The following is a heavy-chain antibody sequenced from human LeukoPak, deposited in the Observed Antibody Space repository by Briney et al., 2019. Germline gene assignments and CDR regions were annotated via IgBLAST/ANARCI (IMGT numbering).Heavy chain of an antibody. Sequence: GASVKVSCKASGYTFTSYGISWVRQAPGQGLEWMGWISAYNGNTNYAQKLQGRVTMTTDTSTSTAYMELRSLRSDDTAVYYCARGSEAFGEFHGFDYWGQGTLVTVSS. CDR1: GYTFTSYG. CDR3: ARGSEAFGEFHGFDY. D-gene: IGHD3-10*01. J-gene: IGHJ4*02. V-gene: IGHV1-18*01. CDR2: ISAYNGNT.